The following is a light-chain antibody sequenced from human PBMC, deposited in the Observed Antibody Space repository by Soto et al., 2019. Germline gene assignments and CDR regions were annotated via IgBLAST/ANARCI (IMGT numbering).Light chain of an antibody. J-gene: IGKJ4*01. CDR3: QQYEDLPLT. CDR2: DAS. CDR1: QDINNY. V-gene: IGKV1-33*01. Sequence: DIQLTQSPSSLSASVGGRVTITCQASQDINNYLNWYQQKPGKAPKLLIFDASSVETGVPSRFSGSGSGTHFTFTISSLEPEDIATYHCQQYEDLPLTFGGGTRVELK.